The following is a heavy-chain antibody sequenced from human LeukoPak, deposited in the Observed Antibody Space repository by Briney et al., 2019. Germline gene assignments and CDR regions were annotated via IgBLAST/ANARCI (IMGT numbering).Heavy chain of an antibody. D-gene: IGHD2-21*01. Sequence: SETLSLTCTVSGGSISSYYWSWIRQPPGKGLEWIGNIHYSGSTNYNPSLKSRVTISVDTSKNQFSLKLSSVTAADTAVYYCARGQVAYDSWGQGTLVTVSS. V-gene: IGHV4-59*01. CDR1: GGSISSYY. J-gene: IGHJ4*02. CDR2: IHYSGST. CDR3: ARGQVAYDS.